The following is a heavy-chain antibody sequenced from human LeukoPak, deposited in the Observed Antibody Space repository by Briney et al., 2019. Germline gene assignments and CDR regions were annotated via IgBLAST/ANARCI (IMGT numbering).Heavy chain of an antibody. Sequence: ASVKVSCKASGYTFTSYDINWVRQAPGQGLEWMGWMNPNSGNTGYAQKFQGRVTMTRNTSTSTAYMELSSLRSEDTAVYYCARGKAVAGTWYFQHWGQGTLVTVSS. CDR2: MNPNSGNT. V-gene: IGHV1-8*01. J-gene: IGHJ1*01. D-gene: IGHD6-19*01. CDR3: ARGKAVAGTWYFQH. CDR1: GYTFTSYD.